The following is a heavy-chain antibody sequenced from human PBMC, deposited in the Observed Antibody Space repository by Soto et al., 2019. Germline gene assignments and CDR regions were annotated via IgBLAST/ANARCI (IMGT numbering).Heavy chain of an antibody. V-gene: IGHV3-66*01. CDR2: IYNGGST. Sequence: GGSLRLSCAASGFTVSNNYMSWVRQAPGEGLEWVSVIYNGGSTYYGDSMKGRFTISRDISQNTLYLQMNSLRVEDTAVYYCARGHYGSPPGYLDYWGQGTLVTSPQ. D-gene: IGHD3-10*01. CDR3: ARGHYGSPPGYLDY. CDR1: GFTVSNNY. J-gene: IGHJ4*02.